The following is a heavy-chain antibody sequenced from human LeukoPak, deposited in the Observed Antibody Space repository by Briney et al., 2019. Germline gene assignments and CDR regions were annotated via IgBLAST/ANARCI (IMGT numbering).Heavy chain of an antibody. J-gene: IGHJ4*02. Sequence: ASVKVSCKVPGYTLTELSMHWVRQAPGKGLEWMGGFDPEDGETIYAQKFQGRVTMTEDTSTDTAYMELSSLRSEDTAVYYCATDLDFWSGYLSWGQGTLVTVSS. D-gene: IGHD3-3*01. V-gene: IGHV1-24*01. CDR3: ATDLDFWSGYLS. CDR1: GYTLTELS. CDR2: FDPEDGET.